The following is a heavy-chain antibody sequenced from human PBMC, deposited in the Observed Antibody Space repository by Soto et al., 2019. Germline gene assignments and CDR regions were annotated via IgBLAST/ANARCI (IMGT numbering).Heavy chain of an antibody. Sequence: QVQLQESGPGLVKPSETLSLTCTVTGGSISTYYWSWIRQPPGKGLAWIGHIYYTGNTNYNPALTSLVAIFDDTWTKRFSLRLSSLPAADTAVYYCGGAESFEFHYWFDSWGQGTLVTVSS. CDR2: IYYTGNT. CDR1: GGSISTYY. V-gene: IGHV4-59*13. D-gene: IGHD3-10*01. CDR3: GGAESFEFHYWFDS. J-gene: IGHJ5*01.